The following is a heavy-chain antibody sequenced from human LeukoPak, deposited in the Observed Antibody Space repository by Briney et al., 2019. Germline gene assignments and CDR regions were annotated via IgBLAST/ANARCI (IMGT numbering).Heavy chain of an antibody. CDR2: ISAYNGNT. D-gene: IGHD3-10*01. CDR1: GYTFTSYG. Sequence: GASVKVSCKASGYTFTSYGISWVRQAPGQGLEWMGWISAYNGNTNYAQKLQGRVTMTTDTSTSTAYMELRSLRSDDTAVYYCARAMVRGVTGAALDYWGQGTLVTVSS. CDR3: ARAMVRGVTGAALDY. J-gene: IGHJ4*02. V-gene: IGHV1-18*01.